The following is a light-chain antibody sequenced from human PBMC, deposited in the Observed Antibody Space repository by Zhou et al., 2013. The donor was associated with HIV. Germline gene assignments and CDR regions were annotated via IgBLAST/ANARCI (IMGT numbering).Light chain of an antibody. V-gene: IGKV3-20*01. J-gene: IGKJ1*01. CDR2: GAS. Sequence: EIVLTQSPATLSLSPGERATLSCRASESVTSSYLAWYQQKPGQAPRLLIYGASSRATAIPDRFSGSGSGTDFTLTISRLEPEDFAVYYCQQYGSSPSWTFGQGTKVEIK. CDR1: ESVTSSY. CDR3: QQYGSSPSWT.